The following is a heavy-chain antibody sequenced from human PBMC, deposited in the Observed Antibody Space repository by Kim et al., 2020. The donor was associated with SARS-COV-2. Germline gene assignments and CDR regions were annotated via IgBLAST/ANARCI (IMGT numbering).Heavy chain of an antibody. CDR1: GFTFSSYA. CDR3: ARVPIPVAGTGGAYYFDY. D-gene: IGHD6-19*01. J-gene: IGHJ4*02. Sequence: GGSLRLSCAASGFTFSSYAMHWVRQAPGKGLEWVAVISYDGSNKYYADSVKGRFTISRDNSKNTLYLQMNSLRAEDTAVYYCARVPIPVAGTGGAYYFDYWGQGTLVTVSS. V-gene: IGHV3-30-3*01. CDR2: ISYDGSNK.